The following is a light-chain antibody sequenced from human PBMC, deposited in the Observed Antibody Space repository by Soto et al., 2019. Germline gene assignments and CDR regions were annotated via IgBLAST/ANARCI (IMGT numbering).Light chain of an antibody. V-gene: IGLV2-11*01. J-gene: IGLJ3*02. CDR1: NSYIGNYNY. Sequence: QSALTQPRSVSGSPGQSVTISCTGTNSYIGNYNYVSWYQQHPGKAPKVMIYDVSKRPSGVPDRFSGSKSGNTASLTISGLQDEDEAAYYCCSYPGSHTWVFGGGTKLTVL. CDR2: DVS. CDR3: CSYPGSHTWV.